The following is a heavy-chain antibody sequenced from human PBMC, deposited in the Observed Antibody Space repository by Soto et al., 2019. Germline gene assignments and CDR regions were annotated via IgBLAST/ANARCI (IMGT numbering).Heavy chain of an antibody. Sequence: ASLKVSCKASGYTFTGYYMHWVRQDPGQGIEWMGWINPNSGGTNYAQKFQGRVTVTRDTSISTAYMELSRLRSDDTAVYYCARGDYYDSSGYYHWGQGTLVTVSS. CDR3: ARGDYYDSSGYYH. D-gene: IGHD3-22*01. J-gene: IGHJ5*02. V-gene: IGHV1-2*02. CDR2: INPNSGGT. CDR1: GYTFTGYY.